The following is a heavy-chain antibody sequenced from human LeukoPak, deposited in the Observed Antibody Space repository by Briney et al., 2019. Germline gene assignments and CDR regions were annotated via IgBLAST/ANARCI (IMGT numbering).Heavy chain of an antibody. D-gene: IGHD1-26*01. CDR1: GFTFSSYS. V-gene: IGHV3-21*01. Sequence: PGGSLRLSCAASGFTFSSYSMNWVRQAPGKGLEWVSCISSTSTYIFYADSVKGRFTISRDNAKNSLYLQMNSLRAEDTAVYYCARASAASGVNWFDPWGQGTLVTVSS. J-gene: IGHJ5*02. CDR3: ARASAASGVNWFDP. CDR2: ISSTSTYI.